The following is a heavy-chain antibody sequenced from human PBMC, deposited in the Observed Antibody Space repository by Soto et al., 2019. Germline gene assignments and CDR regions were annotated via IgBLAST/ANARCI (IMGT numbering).Heavy chain of an antibody. D-gene: IGHD3-3*01. CDR2: INPHGGST. Sequence: ASVKVSCKAPGDTFTSYYLNWVRQAPGQGLEWMGVINPHGGSTKYAKKFQGRVTMTRDTSRSTVYMELRSLRSDDTAIYYCARSSGGNFGIIIEGSNWFDPWGQGTLVTVSS. V-gene: IGHV1-46*01. CDR3: ARSSGGNFGIIIEGSNWFDP. J-gene: IGHJ5*02. CDR1: GDTFTSYY.